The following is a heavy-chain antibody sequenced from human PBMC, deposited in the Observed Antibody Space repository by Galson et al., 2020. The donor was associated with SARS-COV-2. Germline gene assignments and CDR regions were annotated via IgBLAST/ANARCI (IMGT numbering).Heavy chain of an antibody. V-gene: IGHV3-21*01. CDR3: ARDRYYYDSSGFDY. Sequence: GGSLRLSCAASGFTFSYYSIHWVRQAPGKGLEWVSSISSSSSYIYYADSVRGRFTISRDNAKNSLYLQMNSLRAEDTAVYYCARDRYYYDSSGFDYWGQGTLVTVSS. D-gene: IGHD3-22*01. CDR2: ISSSSSYI. CDR1: GFTFSYYS. J-gene: IGHJ4*02.